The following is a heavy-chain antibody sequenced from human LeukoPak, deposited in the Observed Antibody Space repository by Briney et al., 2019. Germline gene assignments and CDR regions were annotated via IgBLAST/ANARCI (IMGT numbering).Heavy chain of an antibody. Sequence: PGRSLRLSCAVSGFTLSSYGMHWVRQAPGKGLEWVAVIWYDGSNKYYADSVKGRFTISRHTSKNTLFLQMNSLRAEDTAVYYCAKVSSGLAHMDVWGKGTTVTVSS. V-gene: IGHV3-33*06. CDR3: AKVSSGLAHMDV. J-gene: IGHJ6*03. D-gene: IGHD3-10*01. CDR1: GFTLSSYG. CDR2: IWYDGSNK.